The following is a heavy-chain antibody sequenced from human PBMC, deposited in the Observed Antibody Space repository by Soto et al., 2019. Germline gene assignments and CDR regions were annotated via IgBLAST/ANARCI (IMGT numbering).Heavy chain of an antibody. V-gene: IGHV4-31*03. Sequence: PSETLYLTCTVSGGSISSGGYYCRWIRQHPGKGLEWIGYIYQSVSTYYNPSLKSRVTISVDTSKNQFSLKLSSVTAADTAVYYCARSTYSYGSYPLEYWGQGTMVTVSS. D-gene: IGHD5-18*01. CDR3: ARSTYSYGSYPLEY. CDR2: IYQSVST. J-gene: IGHJ4*02. CDR1: GGSISSGGYY.